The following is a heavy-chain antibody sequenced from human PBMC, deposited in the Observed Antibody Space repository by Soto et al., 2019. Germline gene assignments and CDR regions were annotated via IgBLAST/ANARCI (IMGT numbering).Heavy chain of an antibody. CDR2: INTYNGNT. CDR3: AMVDVYVTPSPQDV. D-gene: IGHD3-16*01. Sequence: QVQLVQSGAEVKNPGASVKVSCKASGYTFTRYGIGWARQAPGQGLEWMGWINTYNGNTNYAQNVKGRVTLTTDTSTSTAYMELRSLRSDDTATYYCAMVDVYVTPSPQDVWGQGTTVIVSS. V-gene: IGHV1-18*01. CDR1: GYTFTRYG. J-gene: IGHJ6*02.